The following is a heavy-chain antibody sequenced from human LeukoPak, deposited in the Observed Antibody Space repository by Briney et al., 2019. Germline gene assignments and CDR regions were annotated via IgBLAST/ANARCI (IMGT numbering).Heavy chain of an antibody. V-gene: IGHV3-74*01. Sequence: GGSLRLSCAASGFTFSNYWMHWVRQAPGKGLVWVSRINGDGSSTSSADSVKGRLTISRDNAKNTLYLQMNSLRAEDTAVYYCAAGGSPGAFDYWGQGTLVTVSS. D-gene: IGHD1-26*01. CDR1: GFTFSNYW. CDR2: INGDGSST. CDR3: AAGGSPGAFDY. J-gene: IGHJ4*02.